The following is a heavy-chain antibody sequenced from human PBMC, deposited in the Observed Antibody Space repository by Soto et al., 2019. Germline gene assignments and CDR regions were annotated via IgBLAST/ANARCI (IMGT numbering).Heavy chain of an antibody. CDR2: INHSGST. CDR3: TRGGIIRGYKDGARDC. V-gene: IGHV4-34*01. J-gene: IGHJ4*02. CDR1: GGSLSGYY. D-gene: IGHD5-18*01. Sequence: QVQLQQWGAGLLKPSETLSLTCAVYGGSLSGYYWSWIRQPPGKGLEWLGEINHSGSTNYNPSHKRRVTISVDTSKNQFALKLSSVTAAATAVYYCTRGGIIRGYKDGARDCWGQGTLVTVSS.